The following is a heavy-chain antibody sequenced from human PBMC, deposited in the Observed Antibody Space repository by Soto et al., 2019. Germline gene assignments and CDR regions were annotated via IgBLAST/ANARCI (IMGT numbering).Heavy chain of an antibody. D-gene: IGHD3-3*01. J-gene: IGHJ6*03. Sequence: GGSLRLSCAASGFTFSSYAMSWVRQAPGKGLEWVSAISGSGGSTYYADSVKGRFTISRDNSKNTLYLQMNSLRAEDTAVYYCAKLTNDFWSGYLDYYYYYMDVWGKGTTVTVSS. CDR3: AKLTNDFWSGYLDYYYYYMDV. CDR1: GFTFSSYA. CDR2: ISGSGGST. V-gene: IGHV3-23*01.